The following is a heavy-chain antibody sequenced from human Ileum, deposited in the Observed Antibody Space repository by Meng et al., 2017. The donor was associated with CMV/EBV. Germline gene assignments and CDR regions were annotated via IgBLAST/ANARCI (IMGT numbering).Heavy chain of an antibody. CDR1: GFTFSTYW. Sequence: GESLKTSCAASGFTFSTYWMSWVRQAPGKGLGWVANRKQDGNEKYYVDSVRGRFTISRDNAKNSLYLQRNSLRAEDTAVYYCARDRMVGATLYGMDVWGQGTTVTVSS. CDR2: RKQDGNEK. CDR3: ARDRMVGATLYGMDV. J-gene: IGHJ6*02. V-gene: IGHV3-7*01. D-gene: IGHD2-15*01.